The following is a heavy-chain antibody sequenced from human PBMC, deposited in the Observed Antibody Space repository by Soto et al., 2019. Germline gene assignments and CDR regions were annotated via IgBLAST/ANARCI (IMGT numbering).Heavy chain of an antibody. J-gene: IGHJ3*02. CDR3: AKEVLTFGGVIYGAFDI. Sequence: GGSLRLSCAASGFTFSSYAMSWVRQAPGKGLEWVSAISGSGGSTYYADSVKGRFTISRDNSKNTLYLQMNSLRAEDTAVYYCAKEVLTFGGVIYGAFDIWGQGTMVTVSS. CDR1: GFTFSSYA. D-gene: IGHD3-16*02. V-gene: IGHV3-23*01. CDR2: ISGSGGST.